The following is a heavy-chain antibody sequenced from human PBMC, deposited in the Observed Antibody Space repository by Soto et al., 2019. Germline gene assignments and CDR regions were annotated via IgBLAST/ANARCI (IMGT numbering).Heavy chain of an antibody. CDR1: GYTFTSYY. CDR2: INPSGGST. V-gene: IGHV1-46*01. Sequence: ASVKVSCKASGYTFTSYYMHWVRQAPGQGLEWMGIINPSGGSTSYAQKFQGRVTMTRDTSTSTVYMELSSLRSEDTAVYYCARDHGFYYDSSGVTDYWGQGTLVTVSS. J-gene: IGHJ4*02. CDR3: ARDHGFYYDSSGVTDY. D-gene: IGHD3-22*01.